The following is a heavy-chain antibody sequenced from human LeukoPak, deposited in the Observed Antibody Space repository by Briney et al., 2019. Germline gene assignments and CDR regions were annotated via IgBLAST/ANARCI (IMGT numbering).Heavy chain of an antibody. J-gene: IGHJ4*02. Sequence: PSETLSLTCTVSGGSISSGDYYWSWIRQPPGKGLEWIGYIYYSGSTYYNPSLKSRVTISVDTSKNQFSLKLTSVTAADTALYYCARQPPTLFDFDQWGQGTLVTVSS. V-gene: IGHV4-30-4*01. CDR1: GGSISSGDYY. CDR2: IYYSGST. CDR3: ARQPPTLFDFDQ.